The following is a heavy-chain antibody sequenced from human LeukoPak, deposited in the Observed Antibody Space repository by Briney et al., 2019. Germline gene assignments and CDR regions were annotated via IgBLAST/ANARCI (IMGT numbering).Heavy chain of an antibody. J-gene: IGHJ4*02. V-gene: IGHV4-61*02. CDR1: GGSISSGSYY. D-gene: IGHD1-14*01. CDR2: IYTSGST. CDR3: ARRRYLTGIFDY. Sequence: SQTLSLTCTVSGGSISSGSYYWSWIRQPAGKGLEWIGRIYTSGSTNYNPSLKSRVTISVDTSKSQFSLKLSSVTAADTAVYYCARRRYLTGIFDYWGQGTLVTVSS.